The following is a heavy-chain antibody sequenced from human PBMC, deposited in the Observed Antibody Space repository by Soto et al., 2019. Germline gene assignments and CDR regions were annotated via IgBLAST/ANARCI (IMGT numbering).Heavy chain of an antibody. V-gene: IGHV4-59*01. D-gene: IGHD1-1*01. J-gene: IGHJ4*02. Sequence: QVQLQESGPGLVKPSETLSLTCTVSGASISSYYWNWIRQSPGMRLEWIGYIHYSGATKYNPSLKSRVTLSVDTSKNQFSLKVTSVTAADTAVYYCARLHGGGDVYNYLDSWGQGTLVTVSS. CDR3: ARLHGGGDVYNYLDS. CDR1: GASISSYY. CDR2: IHYSGAT.